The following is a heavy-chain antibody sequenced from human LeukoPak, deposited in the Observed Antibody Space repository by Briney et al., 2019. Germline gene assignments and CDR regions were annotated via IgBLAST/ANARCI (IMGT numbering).Heavy chain of an antibody. CDR2: ISSSGSTI. Sequence: GGSLRLSCAASGFTFSDYYMSWIRQAPGKGLEWVSYISSSGSTIYYADSVKGRFTISRDNAKNSLYLQMNSLRAEDTAVYYCARVVRTDDFWTDPGYYMDVWGKGTTVTVSS. CDR1: GFTFSDYY. D-gene: IGHD3-3*01. CDR3: ARVVRTDDFWTDPGYYMDV. V-gene: IGHV3-11*04. J-gene: IGHJ6*03.